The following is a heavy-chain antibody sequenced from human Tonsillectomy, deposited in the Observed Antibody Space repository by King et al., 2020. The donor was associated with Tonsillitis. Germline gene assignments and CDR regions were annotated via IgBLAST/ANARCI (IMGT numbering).Heavy chain of an antibody. V-gene: IGHV4-34*01. CDR1: GGSFSGYY. Sequence: VQLQQWGARLLKPSETLSLTCAVYGGSFSGYYWTWIRQPPGKGLEWIGEINHSGSTNYNPSLRSRVTISVDTSKNQFSLTLSSVTAADTAVDYCARGGGTVFGVIVADSYYYYMDVWGKGTTVTVSS. CDR2: INHSGST. CDR3: ARGGGTVFGVIVADSYYYYMDV. D-gene: IGHD3-3*01. J-gene: IGHJ6*03.